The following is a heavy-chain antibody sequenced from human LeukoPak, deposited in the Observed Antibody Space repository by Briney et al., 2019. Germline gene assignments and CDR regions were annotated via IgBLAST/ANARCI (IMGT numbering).Heavy chain of an antibody. V-gene: IGHV4-4*07. Sequence: PSETLSLTCTVSGGSISGYYWSWIRQPAAKGLERIGRIFSSGTTNYNPSLKSRVTMSVDTSKNLFSLKLSSVTAADTAVYYCAKYIFGSDYFEYWGQGTLVTISS. CDR1: GGSISGYY. D-gene: IGHD5-18*01. CDR2: IFSSGTT. CDR3: AKYIFGSDYFEY. J-gene: IGHJ4*02.